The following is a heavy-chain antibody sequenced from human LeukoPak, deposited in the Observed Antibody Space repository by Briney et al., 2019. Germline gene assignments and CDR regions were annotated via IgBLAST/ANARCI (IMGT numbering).Heavy chain of an antibody. J-gene: IGHJ6*03. CDR1: GFTFSGSA. CDR3: TRPGYGDYVEYYYYYMDV. Sequence: GGSLRLSCAASGFTFSGSAMHWVRQASGKGLEWVGRIRSKANSYATAYAASVKGRFTISRDDSKNTAYLQMNSLKTEDTAVYYCTRPGYGDYVEYYYYYMDVWGKGTTVTVSS. D-gene: IGHD4-17*01. V-gene: IGHV3-73*01. CDR2: IRSKANSYAT.